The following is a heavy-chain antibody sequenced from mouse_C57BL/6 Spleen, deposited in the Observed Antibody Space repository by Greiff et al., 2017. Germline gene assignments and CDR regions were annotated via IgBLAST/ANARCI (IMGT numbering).Heavy chain of an antibody. J-gene: IGHJ2*01. Sequence: VQRVESGPGLVAPSQSLSITCTVSGFSLTSYAISWVRQPPGKGLEWLGVIWTGGGTNYNSARKSRLSISKDNSKSQVFIKRNSLQTDDTARYYCARNRGDYSNLFDYWGQGTTLTVSS. CDR2: IWTGGGT. V-gene: IGHV2-9-1*01. CDR1: GFSLTSYA. CDR3: ARNRGDYSNLFDY. D-gene: IGHD2-5*01.